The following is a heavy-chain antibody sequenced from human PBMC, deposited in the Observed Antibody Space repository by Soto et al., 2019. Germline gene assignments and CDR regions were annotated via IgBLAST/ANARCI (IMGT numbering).Heavy chain of an antibody. V-gene: IGHV4-34*01. J-gene: IGHJ4*02. CDR2: INHSGSA. Sequence: WTWIRQTPGKGLQWIGQINHSGSAYYNPSLKSRVTISVHTSNSQFSLALSSVTAADTAVYYCARGLITGSHYSGGWYYFDSWGQGTQVTVSS. CDR3: ARGLITGSHYSGGWYYFDS. D-gene: IGHD6-19*01.